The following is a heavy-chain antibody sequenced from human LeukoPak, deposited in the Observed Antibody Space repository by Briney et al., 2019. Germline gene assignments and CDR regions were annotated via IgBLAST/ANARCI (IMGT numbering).Heavy chain of an antibody. D-gene: IGHD2-15*01. CDR3: ARVIVANTGGNYYYYYYMDV. Sequence: ASVKVSCKASGYTFTGYYMHWVRQAPGQGLEWMGWINPNSGGTNYAQKFQGRVTMTRDTSISTAYMELSRLRSDDTAVYYCARVIVANTGGNYYYYYYMDVWGKGTTVTVSS. J-gene: IGHJ6*03. V-gene: IGHV1-2*02. CDR2: INPNSGGT. CDR1: GYTFTGYY.